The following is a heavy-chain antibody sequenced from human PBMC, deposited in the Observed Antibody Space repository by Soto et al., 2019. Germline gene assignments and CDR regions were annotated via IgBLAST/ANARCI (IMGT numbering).Heavy chain of an antibody. J-gene: IGHJ6*02. Sequence: QLQLQESGPGLVKPSETLSLTCTVSGGSISSRSYYWGWIRQPPGKGLEWIGSIYYSGSTYYNPSLKSRVPISVYTSKYQFSLKLSSVTAADTAVYYCARREYSSGWGLTYYGMDVWGQGTTVTVSS. CDR1: GGSISSRSYY. V-gene: IGHV4-39*01. D-gene: IGHD6-19*01. CDR3: ARREYSSGWGLTYYGMDV. CDR2: IYYSGST.